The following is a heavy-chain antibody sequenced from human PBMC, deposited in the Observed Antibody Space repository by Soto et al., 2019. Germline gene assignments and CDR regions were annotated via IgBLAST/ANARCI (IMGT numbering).Heavy chain of an antibody. CDR1: GYSFISYW. D-gene: IGHD3-9*01. Sequence: PGESLKISCKGSGYSFISYWIGWVRQMPGKGLEWMGIIYPGDSDSRYSPSFQGQVTISADKSISTAYLQWSSLKASDTAIYYCATQGVRYFDWTGDALDIWGQGTMVTVSS. V-gene: IGHV5-51*01. CDR2: IYPGDSDS. J-gene: IGHJ3*02. CDR3: ATQGVRYFDWTGDALDI.